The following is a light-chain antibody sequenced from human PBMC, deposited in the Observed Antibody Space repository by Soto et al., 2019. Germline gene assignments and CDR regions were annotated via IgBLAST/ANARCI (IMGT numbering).Light chain of an antibody. J-gene: IGKJ5*01. CDR1: QSVSSSY. V-gene: IGKV3-15*01. CDR3: QQYNSWPPIT. CDR2: SAS. Sequence: EIVLTQSPGTLSLSPGERATLSCRASQSVSSSYLAWYQQKPGQAPRLLIYSASTRATGIPARFSGSGSGTEFTLTISSLQSEDFAVYYCQQYNSWPPITFGQGTRLEI.